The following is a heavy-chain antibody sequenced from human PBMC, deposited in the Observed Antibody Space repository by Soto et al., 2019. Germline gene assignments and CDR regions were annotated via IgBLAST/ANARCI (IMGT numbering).Heavy chain of an antibody. CDR1: GYTFTSYG. Sequence: QVQLVQSGAEVKKPGASVKVSCKASGYTFTSYGISWVRQAPGQGLEWMGWISSYNGNTNYAQKLQGRVPMTTDTSTSTAYMELRSLRSDDTAVYYCARDSFSVDTAMVPFDYWGQGTLVTVSS. CDR3: ARDSFSVDTAMVPFDY. D-gene: IGHD5-18*01. CDR2: ISSYNGNT. J-gene: IGHJ4*02. V-gene: IGHV1-18*01.